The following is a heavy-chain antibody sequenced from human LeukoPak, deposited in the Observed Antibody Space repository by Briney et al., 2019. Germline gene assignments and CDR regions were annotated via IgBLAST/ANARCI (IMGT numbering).Heavy chain of an antibody. CDR1: GFTFSNYW. J-gene: IGHJ3*02. CDR2: ISINGSTT. D-gene: IGHD5/OR15-5a*01. Sequence: GGSLRLSCAASGFTFSNYWMHWVRQAPGKGLVWVSRISINGSTTSYADSVKGRFTISRDNAKNTMYLQMNSLRAEDTGVYYCTRVSTSFAFDIWGQGTMVTVSS. V-gene: IGHV3-74*01. CDR3: TRVSTSFAFDI.